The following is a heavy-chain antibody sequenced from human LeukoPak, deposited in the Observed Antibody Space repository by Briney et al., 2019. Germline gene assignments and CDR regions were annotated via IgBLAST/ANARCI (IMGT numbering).Heavy chain of an antibody. D-gene: IGHD6-13*01. Sequence: GGSLRLSCAASGFTFSSYAMSWVRQAPGKWLEWVSAISGSGGSTYYADSVKGRFTISRDNSKNTLYLQMNSLRAEDTAVYYCAKSRGSSWFANFDYWGQGTLVTVSS. CDR3: AKSRGSSWFANFDY. CDR2: ISGSGGST. V-gene: IGHV3-23*01. CDR1: GFTFSSYA. J-gene: IGHJ4*02.